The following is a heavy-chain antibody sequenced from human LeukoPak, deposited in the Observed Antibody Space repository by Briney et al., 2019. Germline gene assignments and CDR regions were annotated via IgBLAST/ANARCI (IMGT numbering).Heavy chain of an antibody. CDR2: FDPEDGET. J-gene: IGHJ3*02. V-gene: IGHV1-24*01. Sequence: ASVKVSCKVSGYTLTELSMHWVRQAPGKGLEWMGGFDPEDGETIYAQKFQGRVTMTEDTSTDTAYMGLSSLRSEDTAVYYCATDRAGIDRLNAFDIWGQGTMVTVSS. CDR3: ATDRAGIDRLNAFDI. D-gene: IGHD1-14*01. CDR1: GYTLTELS.